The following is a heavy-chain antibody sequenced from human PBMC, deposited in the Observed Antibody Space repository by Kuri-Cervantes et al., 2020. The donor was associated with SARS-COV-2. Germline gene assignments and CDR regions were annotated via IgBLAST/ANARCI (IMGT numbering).Heavy chain of an antibody. D-gene: IGHD2-2*01. Sequence: GGSLRLSCAASGFTFSSYAMSWVRQAPGKGLEWVSAISGSGGSTYYADSVKGRFTISRDNSKNTLYLQMNSLRAEDTVVYYCAKHYCSSTSCSYYFDYWGQGTLVTVSS. CDR3: AKHYCSSTSCSYYFDY. J-gene: IGHJ4*02. CDR1: GFTFSSYA. V-gene: IGHV3-23*01. CDR2: ISGSGGST.